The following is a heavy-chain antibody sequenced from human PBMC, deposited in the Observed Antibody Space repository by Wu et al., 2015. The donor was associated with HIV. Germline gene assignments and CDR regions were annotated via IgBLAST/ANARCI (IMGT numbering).Heavy chain of an antibody. Sequence: QVRLIQSGAEVRKPGASVKVSCKASYILTSYPIGWVRQAPGQRLEWMNPSNGHIQPAQKFQDRITMSTDNSAHTAYMELSSLTSDDTAVYYCARGFSSTWYDYFDCWGQGTLVTVSS. CDR3: ARGFSSTWYDYFDC. J-gene: IGHJ4*02. V-gene: IGHV1-18*01. CDR1: YILTSYP. D-gene: IGHD6-13*01. CDR2: PSNGHI.